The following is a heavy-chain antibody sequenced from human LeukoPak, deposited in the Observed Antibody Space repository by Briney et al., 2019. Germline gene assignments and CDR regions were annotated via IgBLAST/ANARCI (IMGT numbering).Heavy chain of an antibody. CDR3: ARETAAGYFDS. Sequence: SETLSLICTVSGGSINSYYWSWIRQPPGKGLEWIGNIYYIGTTNYNPSLKSRVTISVDLSKNQFSLKLRSVTAADTAVYYCARETAAGYFDSWGQGTLVTVSS. CDR1: GGSINSYY. J-gene: IGHJ4*02. CDR2: IYYIGTT. D-gene: IGHD2-15*01. V-gene: IGHV4-59*01.